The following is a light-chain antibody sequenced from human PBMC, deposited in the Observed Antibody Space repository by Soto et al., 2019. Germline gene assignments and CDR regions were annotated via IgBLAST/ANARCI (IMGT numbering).Light chain of an antibody. CDR3: QQHGSSPWT. J-gene: IGKJ1*01. CDR1: QSVSSSY. CDR2: GAS. Sequence: EIVLTQSPGTLSLSPGERATRSCRASQSVSSSYLAWYQQKPGQAPRLLIHGASSRATGIPDRFSGSGSGTDFTLTISRLEADDFAVYYCQQHGSSPWTFGQGNKVEIQ. V-gene: IGKV3-20*01.